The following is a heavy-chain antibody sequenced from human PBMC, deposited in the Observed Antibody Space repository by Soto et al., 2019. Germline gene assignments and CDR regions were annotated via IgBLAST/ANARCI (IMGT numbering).Heavy chain of an antibody. CDR3: ARGGYYGSGSPAAFDI. D-gene: IGHD3-10*01. J-gene: IGHJ3*02. Sequence: PSETLSLTCTVSGGSISSGDYYWSWIRQPPGKGLEWIGYIYYSGSTYYNPSLKSRVTISVDTSKNQFSLKLSSVTAADTAVYYCARGGYYGSGSPAAFDIWGQGTMVTV. V-gene: IGHV4-30-4*01. CDR1: GGSISSGDYY. CDR2: IYYSGST.